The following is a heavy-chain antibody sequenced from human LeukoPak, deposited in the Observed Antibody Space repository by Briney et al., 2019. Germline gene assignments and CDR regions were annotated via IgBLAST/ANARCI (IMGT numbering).Heavy chain of an antibody. CDR1: GGTFSSYA. Sequence: ASVKVSCKASGGTFSSYAISWVRQAPGQGLEWMGGIIPIFGTANYAQKFQGRVTITADESTSTAYMELSSLRSEDTAVYYCARASYYDILTGQSLDYWGQGTLVTVSS. CDR3: ARASYYDILTGQSLDY. CDR2: IIPIFGTA. J-gene: IGHJ4*02. D-gene: IGHD3-9*01. V-gene: IGHV1-69*01.